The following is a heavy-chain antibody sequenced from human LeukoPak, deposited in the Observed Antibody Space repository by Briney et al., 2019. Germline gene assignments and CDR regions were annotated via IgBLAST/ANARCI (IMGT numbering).Heavy chain of an antibody. V-gene: IGHV3-30*01. Sequence: GGSLRLSCEVSGFTFSTSVMHWVRQAPGKGLDWVAVISNDGRSKYYADSAKGRFTISRDNSQNTLYLQMNSLRVEDTAVYYCAREGKFYAFDIWGQGTMGTVSS. CDR1: GFTFSTSV. D-gene: IGHD3-10*01. J-gene: IGHJ3*02. CDR3: AREGKFYAFDI. CDR2: ISNDGRSK.